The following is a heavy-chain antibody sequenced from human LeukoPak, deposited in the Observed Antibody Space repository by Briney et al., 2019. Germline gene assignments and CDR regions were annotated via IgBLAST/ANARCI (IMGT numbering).Heavy chain of an antibody. CDR3: AREGMIVVAHDAFDI. CDR2: ISSSSSYI. J-gene: IGHJ3*02. V-gene: IGHV3-21*01. Sequence: GGSLRLSCAASGFTFSSYSMNWVRQAPGKGLEWVSSISSSSSYIYYADSVKGRFTISRDNAKNSLYLQMNSLRAEDTAVYYCAREGMIVVAHDAFDIWGQGTMVTVSS. CDR1: GFTFSSYS. D-gene: IGHD3-22*01.